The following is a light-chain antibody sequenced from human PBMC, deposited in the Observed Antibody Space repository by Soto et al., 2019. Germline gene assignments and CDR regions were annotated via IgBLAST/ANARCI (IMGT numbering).Light chain of an antibody. V-gene: IGKV1-39*01. J-gene: IGKJ5*01. CDR3: QQSYSTPRT. CDR1: KSISSY. Sequence: DIQMTQSPSSLSASVGDRVTITCRASKSISSYLNWYQQKPGKAPKLLIYAAFSLQSGVPSRFSGSGSGTDFTLTISSLQPEDVATYYCQQSYSTPRTFGQGTRLEIK. CDR2: AAF.